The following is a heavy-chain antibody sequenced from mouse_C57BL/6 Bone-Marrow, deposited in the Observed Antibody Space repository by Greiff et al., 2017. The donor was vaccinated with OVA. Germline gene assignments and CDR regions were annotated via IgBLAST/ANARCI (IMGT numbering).Heavy chain of an antibody. Sequence: EVKLVESGEGLVKPGGSLKLSCAASGFTFSSYAMSWVRQTPEKRLEWVAYISSGGDYLYYADTVKGRFTISRDNARNTLYLQMSSLKSEDTTMYYCTRLLDAMDYWGQGTSVTVSS. CDR1: GFTFSSYA. D-gene: IGHD2-1*01. J-gene: IGHJ4*01. V-gene: IGHV5-9-1*02. CDR2: ISSGGDYL. CDR3: TRLLDAMDY.